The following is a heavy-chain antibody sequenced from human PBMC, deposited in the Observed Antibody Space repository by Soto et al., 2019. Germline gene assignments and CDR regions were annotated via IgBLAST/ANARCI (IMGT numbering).Heavy chain of an antibody. V-gene: IGHV3-33*06. CDR2: IWYDGSIK. D-gene: IGHD1-26*01. Sequence: PLKFTREASGFLFSSYGMHSVRQAPGKGLEMVAVIWYDGSIKYYADSVKGRFTISRDNSKNTLYLQMNSLRAEDTAVYYCAKSAGSGSYLTYYYYYGMDVWGQGTTVTVSS. J-gene: IGHJ6*02. CDR3: AKSAGSGSYLTYYYYYGMDV. CDR1: GFLFSSYG.